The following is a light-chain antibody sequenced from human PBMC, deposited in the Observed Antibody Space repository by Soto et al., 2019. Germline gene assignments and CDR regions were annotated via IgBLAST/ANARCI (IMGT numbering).Light chain of an antibody. CDR1: SSNIGAGYD. J-gene: IGLJ1*01. V-gene: IGLV1-40*01. Sequence: QSVLTQPPSVSGAPGQRVTISCTGSSSNIGAGYDVHWYQHLPGTAPKLLIYRNDNRPSGVPDRFSGSKSGTSASLAITGLQAEDEADYYCQSFDSSLRDYVFGTGTKVTVI. CDR2: RND. CDR3: QSFDSSLRDYV.